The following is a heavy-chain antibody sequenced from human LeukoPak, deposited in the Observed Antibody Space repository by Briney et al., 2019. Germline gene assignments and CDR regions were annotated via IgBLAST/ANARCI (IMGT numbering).Heavy chain of an antibody. CDR1: GFTFSCYS. Sequence: PGGPLSLSCAASGFTFSCYSLSWVRQAPGKGLERVSKITSSSSSIKYADSVKGRLTISRDNANSSLYLQMNSLRGKDTAMYYCARDSLDAFVIWGEGKIVTVSS. V-gene: IGHV3-48*01. CDR2: ITSSSSSI. CDR3: ARDSLDAFVI. J-gene: IGHJ3*02.